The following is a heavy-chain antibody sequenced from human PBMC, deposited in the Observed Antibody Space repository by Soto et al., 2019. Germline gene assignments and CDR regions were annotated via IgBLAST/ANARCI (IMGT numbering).Heavy chain of an antibody. Sequence: SLRLSCTASGFTFGDYAMSWVRQAPGKGLEWVGFIRSKAYGGTTEYAASVKGRFTISRDDSKSIAYLQMNSLKTEDTAVYYCTSLDFWSGSYYYYYYGMDVWGQGTTVTVSS. CDR1: GFTFGDYA. J-gene: IGHJ6*02. CDR2: IRSKAYGGTT. CDR3: TSLDFWSGSYYYYYYGMDV. D-gene: IGHD3-3*01. V-gene: IGHV3-49*04.